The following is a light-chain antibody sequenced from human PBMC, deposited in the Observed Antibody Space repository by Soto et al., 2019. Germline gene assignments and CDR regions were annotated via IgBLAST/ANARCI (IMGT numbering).Light chain of an antibody. CDR1: SSDVGGYNY. Sequence: QSVLTQPASVSGSPGQSITISCTGTSSDVGGYNYVSWYQQHPGKAPKLMIYEVSNRPSGVSNRFSGSKSGNTASLTISGLQAEDEADYYCSSYTSSSPYVXGTGTKLTVL. V-gene: IGLV2-14*01. J-gene: IGLJ1*01. CDR2: EVS. CDR3: SSYTSSSPYV.